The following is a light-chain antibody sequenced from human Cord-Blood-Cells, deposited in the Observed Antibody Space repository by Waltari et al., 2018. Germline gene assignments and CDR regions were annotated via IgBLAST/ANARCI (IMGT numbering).Light chain of an antibody. Sequence: DIQMSQSPSSLSASVGDRVTIPCRASQSISSYLNWYQQKPGKAPKLLIYAASSLQSGGPSRFSGRGSGTDFTLTISSLQPEDFATYYCQQSYSTPYSFGQGTKLEIK. J-gene: IGKJ2*03. V-gene: IGKV1-39*01. CDR3: QQSYSTPYS. CDR1: QSISSY. CDR2: AAS.